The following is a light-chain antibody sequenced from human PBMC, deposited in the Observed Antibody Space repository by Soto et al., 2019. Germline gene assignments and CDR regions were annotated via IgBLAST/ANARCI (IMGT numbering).Light chain of an antibody. CDR2: EVN. CDR1: SSDVGGYNY. J-gene: IGLJ1*01. Sequence: QSVLTQPPSASGSPGQSVAISCTGTSSDVGGYNYVSWYQQHPDKAPKLMIYEVNKRPSGVPDRFSGSKSGNTASLTVSGLQAEDEADYYCSSYAGSSNVFGRGTKVTVL. CDR3: SSYAGSSNV. V-gene: IGLV2-8*01.